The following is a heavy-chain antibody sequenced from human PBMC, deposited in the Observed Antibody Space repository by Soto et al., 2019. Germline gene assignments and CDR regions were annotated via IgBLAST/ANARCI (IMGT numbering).Heavy chain of an antibody. CDR3: TRENIEYSDGLYDAFDI. CDR2: ISAYNGYT. D-gene: IGHD2-15*01. V-gene: IGHV1-18*01. J-gene: IGHJ3*02. CDR1: GYSFTSYG. Sequence: QVHLEQSGAEVKKPGASVKVSCKASGYSFTSYGFTWVRQVPGQGLEWVGWISAYNGYTNYAQKLQGRVTMTTDTSTTTGYMELRGLTSDDTAVYYCTRENIEYSDGLYDAFDIWGQGTTVTVSS.